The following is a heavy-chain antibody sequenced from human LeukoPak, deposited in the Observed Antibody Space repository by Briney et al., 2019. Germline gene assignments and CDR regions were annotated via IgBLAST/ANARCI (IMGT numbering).Heavy chain of an antibody. CDR3: ARGGIAARRPHYDY. CDR1: GGSFSGYY. V-gene: IGHV4-34*01. J-gene: IGHJ4*02. CDR2: INHSGST. Sequence: SETLSLTCAVYGGSFSGYYWSWIRQPPGKGLEWIGEINHSGSTNYNPSLKSRVTISVDTSKNQFSLKLSSVTAADTAVYYCARGGIAARRPHYDYWGQGTLVTVSS. D-gene: IGHD6-6*01.